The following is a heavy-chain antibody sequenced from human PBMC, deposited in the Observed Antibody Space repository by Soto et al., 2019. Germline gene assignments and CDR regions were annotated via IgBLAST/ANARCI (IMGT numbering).Heavy chain of an antibody. CDR3: ARRGSLIAAAGTNWFDP. V-gene: IGHV1-18*01. CDR2: ISAYNGNT. D-gene: IGHD6-13*01. Sequence: ASVKVSCKASGYTFTSYVISWVRQAPGQGLEWMGWISAYNGNTNYAQKLQGRVTMTTDTSTSTAYMELRSLRSDDTAVYYCARRGSLIAAAGTNWFDPWGQGTLVTVSS. J-gene: IGHJ5*02. CDR1: GYTFTSYV.